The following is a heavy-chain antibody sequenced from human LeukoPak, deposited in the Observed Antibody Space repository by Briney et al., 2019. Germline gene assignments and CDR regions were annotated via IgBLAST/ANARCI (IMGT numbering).Heavy chain of an antibody. J-gene: IGHJ4*02. CDR1: GFSVSSNY. V-gene: IGHV3-66*01. CDR2: IYSGGST. Sequence: TGGSLRLSCAASGFSVSSNYMSWVRQAPGKGLEWVSVIYSGGSTYYADSVKGRFTISRDNSKNTLYLQMNSLRAEDTAVYYCATTSYTAMAPFDYWGQGTLVTVSS. D-gene: IGHD5-18*01. CDR3: ATTSYTAMAPFDY.